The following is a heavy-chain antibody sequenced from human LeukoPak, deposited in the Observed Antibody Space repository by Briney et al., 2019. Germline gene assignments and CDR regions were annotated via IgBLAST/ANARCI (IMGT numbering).Heavy chain of an antibody. J-gene: IGHJ4*02. CDR1: GFTFNSYA. CDR3: ARDRRYCGGGSCYFDYFFDY. CDR2: ISYDGSIN. Sequence: GGSLRLSYVGSGFTFNSYAVHWVRQAPGKGLEWVAVISYDGSINFYAASVKGRFTISRDNSKNTLYLQMNSLRAEDTALYFCARDRRYCGGGSCYFDYFFDYWGQGTLVTVSS. V-gene: IGHV3-30-3*01. D-gene: IGHD2-15*01.